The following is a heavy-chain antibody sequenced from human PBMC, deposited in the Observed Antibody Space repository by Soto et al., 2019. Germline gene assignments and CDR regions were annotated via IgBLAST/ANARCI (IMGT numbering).Heavy chain of an antibody. J-gene: IGHJ4*02. CDR2: IYYSGST. V-gene: IGHV4-31*03. CDR1: GGSISSGGYY. Sequence: QVQLQESGPGLVKPSQTLSLTCTVSGGSISSGGYYWSWIRQHPGKGLEWIGYIYYSGSTYSHPSLKSRVTRSVYTSKNQFSLKLSSVTASDTAVYYLASVHGDDPTYVDYWGQGTLVTVSS. CDR3: ASVHGDDPTYVDY. D-gene: IGHD4-17*01.